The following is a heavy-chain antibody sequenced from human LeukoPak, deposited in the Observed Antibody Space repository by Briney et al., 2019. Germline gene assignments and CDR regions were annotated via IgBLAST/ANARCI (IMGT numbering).Heavy chain of an antibody. CDR1: GGTFSSYA. Sequence: SVKVSCKASGGTFSSYAISWVRQAPGQGLEWMGGIIPIFGTANYAQKFQGRVTVTADESTSTAYMELSSLRSEDTAVYHCARVLHPSGSGMDVWGQGTTVTVSS. CDR3: ARVLHPSGSGMDV. J-gene: IGHJ6*02. D-gene: IGHD3-22*01. V-gene: IGHV1-69*13. CDR2: IIPIFGTA.